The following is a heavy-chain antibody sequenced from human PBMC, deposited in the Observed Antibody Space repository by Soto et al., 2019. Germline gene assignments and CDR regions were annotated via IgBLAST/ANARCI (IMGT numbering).Heavy chain of an antibody. CDR1: GFTFSSYA. J-gene: IGHJ6*02. CDR2: ISGSGSST. V-gene: IGHV3-23*01. Sequence: SLRLSCAASGFTFSSYAMSWARQAPAKGLEWVSAISGSGSSTYYADSVKGRFTISGDNSRNTLYLQMNSLRVEDTAVYYCVRSSGNYYYSMDVWGQGTMVTVSS. CDR3: VRSSGNYYYSMDV. D-gene: IGHD1-26*01.